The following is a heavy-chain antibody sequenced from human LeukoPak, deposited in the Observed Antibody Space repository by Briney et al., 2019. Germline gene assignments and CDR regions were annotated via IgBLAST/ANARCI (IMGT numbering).Heavy chain of an antibody. J-gene: IGHJ4*02. D-gene: IGHD3-10*01. CDR1: GGTFSSYA. CDR3: AGDTGGSGSYYRNLYPPTDY. Sequence: GASVKVSCKASGGTFSSYAISWVRQAPGQGLEWMGGIIPIFGTANYAQKFQGRVTITADESTSTAYMELSSLRSEDTAVYYCAGDTGGSGSYYRNLYPPTDYWGQGTLVTVSS. CDR2: IIPIFGTA. V-gene: IGHV1-69*13.